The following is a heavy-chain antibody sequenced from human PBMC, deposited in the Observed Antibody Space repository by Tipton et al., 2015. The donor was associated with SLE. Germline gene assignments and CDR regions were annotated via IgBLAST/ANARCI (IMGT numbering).Heavy chain of an antibody. Sequence: PGLVKPSETLSLTCAVYGGSFSGYYWSWIRQPPGKGLEWIGYIYYSGSTNYNPSLKSRVTISVDTSKNQFSLKLSSVTAADTAVYYCARGRGQGAAAGTEDYWGQGTLVTVSS. V-gene: IGHV4-59*12. J-gene: IGHJ4*02. CDR1: GGSFSGYY. CDR2: IYYSGST. CDR3: ARGRGQGAAAGTEDY. D-gene: IGHD6-13*01.